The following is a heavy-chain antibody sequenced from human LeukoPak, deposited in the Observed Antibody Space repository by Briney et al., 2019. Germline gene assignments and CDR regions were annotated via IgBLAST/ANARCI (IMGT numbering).Heavy chain of an antibody. CDR3: ASLLDYDSSGYPDTFDI. CDR2: IYYSGST. CDR1: GGSISDNY. J-gene: IGHJ3*02. D-gene: IGHD3-22*01. Sequence: PSETLSLTCTVSGGSISDNYWTWIRQPPGKGLEWIGYIYYSGSTNYNPSLKSRVTISLVTSKNHFSLELSSLTAADTAVYYCASLLDYDSSGYPDTFDIWGQGTMVTVSS. V-gene: IGHV4-59*01.